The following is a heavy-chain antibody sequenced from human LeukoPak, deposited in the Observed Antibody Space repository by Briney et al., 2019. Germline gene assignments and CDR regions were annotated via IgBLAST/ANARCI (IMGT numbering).Heavy chain of an antibody. CDR2: IYYSGST. CDR3: ARVGVTIFGVVTEAFDI. Sequence: SSETLSLTCTVSGGSISSYYWSWIRQPPGKGLEWMGYIYYSGSTNYNPSLKSRVTISVDTSKNQFSLKLSSVTAADTAVYYCARVGVTIFGVVTEAFDIWGQGTMVTVSS. J-gene: IGHJ3*02. CDR1: GGSISSYY. D-gene: IGHD3-3*01. V-gene: IGHV4-59*01.